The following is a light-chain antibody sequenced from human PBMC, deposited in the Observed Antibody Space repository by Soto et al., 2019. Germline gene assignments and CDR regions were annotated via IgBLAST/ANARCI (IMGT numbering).Light chain of an antibody. J-gene: IGLJ1*01. Sequence: QSVLTQPRSMSGSPGQSVTISCTGNSSDVGGYNYVSWYQQHPGKAPKLMIYDVSKRPSGVPDRFSGSKSGNTASLTISGLQAEDEADYYCCSYAGSYSYVFGSGTKVTVL. CDR1: SSDVGGYNY. CDR2: DVS. V-gene: IGLV2-11*01. CDR3: CSYAGSYSYV.